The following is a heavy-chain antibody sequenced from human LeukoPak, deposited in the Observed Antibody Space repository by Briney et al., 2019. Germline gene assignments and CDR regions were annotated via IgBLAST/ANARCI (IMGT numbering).Heavy chain of an antibody. V-gene: IGHV1-8*01. CDR1: GYTFTSYD. CDR2: MNPNSGNT. D-gene: IGHD3-22*01. CDR3: ARADTRRITMIVVVPAHDAFDI. J-gene: IGHJ3*02. Sequence: ASVNVSCKASGYTFTSYDINWVRQATGQGLEWMGWMNPNSGNTGYAQKFQGRVTMTRNTSISTAYMELSSLRSEDTAVYYCARADTRRITMIVVVPAHDAFDIWGQRTMVTVSS.